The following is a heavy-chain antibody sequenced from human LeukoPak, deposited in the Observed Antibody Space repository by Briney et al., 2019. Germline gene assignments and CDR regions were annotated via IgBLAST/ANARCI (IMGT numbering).Heavy chain of an antibody. V-gene: IGHV3-38-3*01. D-gene: IGHD5-24*01. CDR2: ISGGST. J-gene: IGHJ4*02. Sequence: GGSLRLSCAASGFTVSSNEMSWVRQAPGKGLEWVSSISGGSTYYADSRKGRFTISRDNSKNTLYLQMNSLRAEDTAVYYCARGGDGYNCWGQGTLVTVSS. CDR3: ARGGDGYNC. CDR1: GFTVSSNE.